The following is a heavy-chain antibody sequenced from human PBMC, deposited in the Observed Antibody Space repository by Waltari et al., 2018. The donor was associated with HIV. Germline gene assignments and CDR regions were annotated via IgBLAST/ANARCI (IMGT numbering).Heavy chain of an antibody. Sequence: EVRLFASGGVLAQPQGYLRLSCAASGLTFRNRPMNWDSQTPGRGLEWVSAITVNGVNTYYADCVRGRFTISRDDSKNTLFLQRNSLRAEETAVYYCAQDPRSYGWSRFGNWGQGTLVTVSS. J-gene: IGHJ4*02. CDR2: ITVNGVNT. CDR3: AQDPRSYGWSRFGN. D-gene: IGHD3-10*01. CDR1: GLTFRNRP. V-gene: IGHV3-23*01.